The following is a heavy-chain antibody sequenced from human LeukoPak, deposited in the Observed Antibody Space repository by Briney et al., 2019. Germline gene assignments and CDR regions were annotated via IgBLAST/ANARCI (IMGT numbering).Heavy chain of an antibody. CDR1: GGSFSGYY. Sequence: SETLSLTCAVYGGSFSGYYWSWIRQPPGKGLEWIGEINHSGSTNYNPSLKSRVTISVDTSKNQFSLKLSSVTAADTAVYCCARGPQNHTGDPMYFDYWGQGTLVTVSS. V-gene: IGHV4-34*01. J-gene: IGHJ4*02. CDR3: ARGPQNHTGDPMYFDY. D-gene: IGHD7-27*01. CDR2: INHSGST.